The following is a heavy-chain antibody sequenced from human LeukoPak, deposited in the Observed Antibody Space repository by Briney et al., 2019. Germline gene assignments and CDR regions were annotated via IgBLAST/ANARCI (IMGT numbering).Heavy chain of an antibody. CDR1: GGTFSSYA. CDR3: ARGRVVPAARVHHDAFDI. CDR2: IIPILGIA. Sequence: ASVKVSCKASGGTFSSYAISWVRQAPGQGLEWMGRIIPILGIANYAQKFQGRVTITADESTSTACMELSSLRSEDTAVYYCARGRVVPAARVHHDAFDIWGQGTMVTVSS. V-gene: IGHV1-69*04. D-gene: IGHD2-2*01. J-gene: IGHJ3*02.